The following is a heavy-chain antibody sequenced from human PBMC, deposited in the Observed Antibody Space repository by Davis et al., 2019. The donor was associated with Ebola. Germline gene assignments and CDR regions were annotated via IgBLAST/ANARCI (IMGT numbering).Heavy chain of an antibody. J-gene: IGHJ4*02. D-gene: IGHD6-19*01. CDR2: IKQDGSEK. CDR3: ARYTTGSYEAY. CDR1: GFTFSSYW. Sequence: GESLKISCAASGFTFSSYWMSWVRQAPGKGLEWVANIKQDGSEKYYVDSVKGRFTISRDNAKNSLYLQMNSLRAEDTAVYYCARYTTGSYEAYWGQGTQVTVSS. V-gene: IGHV3-7*01.